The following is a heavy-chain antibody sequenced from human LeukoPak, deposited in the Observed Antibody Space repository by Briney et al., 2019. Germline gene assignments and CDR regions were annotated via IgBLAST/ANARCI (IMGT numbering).Heavy chain of an antibody. CDR3: ARGSLGDILTGYPFDY. J-gene: IGHJ4*02. V-gene: IGHV4-59*12. D-gene: IGHD3-9*01. CDR2: IHYSGST. CDR1: GGSINSYY. Sequence: SETLSLTCTVSGGSINSYYWSWIRQPPGKGLQWIGCIHYSGSTNYNPSLKSRVTISVDTSKNQFSLKLSSVTAADTAVYYCARGSLGDILTGYPFDYWGQGTLVTVSS.